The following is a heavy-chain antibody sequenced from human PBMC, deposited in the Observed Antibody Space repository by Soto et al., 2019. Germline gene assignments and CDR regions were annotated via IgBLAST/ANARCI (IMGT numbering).Heavy chain of an antibody. CDR1: GGSISGSISNFY. V-gene: IGHV4-61*05. D-gene: IGHD5-12*01. J-gene: IGHJ6*02. Sequence: SETLSLTCTVSGGSISGSISNFYWSWIRQPPGKGLEWIGHIYHSGTTNHNPSLKSRVTISADTTKNQFSLKLTSVTAADTAVYYCARAAVGDGYNSGLYYFYYYGMDVWGQGSTVTVSS. CDR3: ARAAVGDGYNSGLYYFYYYGMDV. CDR2: IYHSGTT.